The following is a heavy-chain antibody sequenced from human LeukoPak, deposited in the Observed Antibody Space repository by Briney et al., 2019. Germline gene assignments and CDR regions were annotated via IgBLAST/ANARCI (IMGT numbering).Heavy chain of an antibody. CDR1: GFTFSSNA. Sequence: GGSLRLSCAASGFTFSSNAMSWVRQAPGKGLEWVSTISGNYGSTYYADSVKGRFTISRDNFKNTVFLRMNSLRAEDTAVYYCAKVVLLLTASDAFDFWGQGTKVTVSS. CDR3: AKVVLLLTASDAFDF. D-gene: IGHD2-21*02. CDR2: ISGNYGST. J-gene: IGHJ3*01. V-gene: IGHV3-23*01.